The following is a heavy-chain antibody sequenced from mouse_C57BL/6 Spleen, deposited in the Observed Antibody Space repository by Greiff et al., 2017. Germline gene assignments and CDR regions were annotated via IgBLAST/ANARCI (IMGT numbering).Heavy chain of an antibody. CDR1: GYTFTDYY. J-gene: IGHJ4*01. CDR3: ARPYGSSHYYAMDY. CDR2: IYPGSGNT. Sequence: VQLQQSGAELVRPGASVKLSCKASGYTFTDYYINWVKQRPGQGLEWIARIYPGSGNTYYNEKFKGKATLTAEKSSSTAYMQLSSLTSEDSAVYFCARPYGSSHYYAMDYWGQGTSVTVAS. V-gene: IGHV1-76*01. D-gene: IGHD1-1*01.